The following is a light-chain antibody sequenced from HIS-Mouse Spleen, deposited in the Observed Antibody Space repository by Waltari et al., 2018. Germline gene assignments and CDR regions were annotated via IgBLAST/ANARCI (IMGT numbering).Light chain of an antibody. CDR1: SGDAGGSSL. CDR2: EGS. V-gene: IGLV2-23*01. Sequence: QSALTQPASVSGSPGQSITLPRPGPSGDAGGSSLFSWYQQHPGNAPKLMIYEGSKRPSGVSNRFSGSKSGNTASLTISGLQAEDEADYYCCSYAGSSTLVFGGGTKLTVL. J-gene: IGLJ3*02. CDR3: CSYAGSSTLV.